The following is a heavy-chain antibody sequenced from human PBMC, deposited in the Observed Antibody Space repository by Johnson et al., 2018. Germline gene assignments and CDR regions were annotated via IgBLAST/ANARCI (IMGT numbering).Heavy chain of an antibody. CDR1: GFPFSFYS. CDR2: ITSSGTI. J-gene: IGHJ4*02. Sequence: EVQLVESGGGLVQPWGSLRLSCTVSGFPFSFYSMNWVRQAPGKGLEWVSYITSSGTIYYADSVKGRFTVSRDNANNSLYLQMNSLRAEDTAVYYCARTAGSYFAYYFDYWGQGTLVTVSS. D-gene: IGHD1-26*01. V-gene: IGHV3-48*01. CDR3: ARTAGSYFAYYFDY.